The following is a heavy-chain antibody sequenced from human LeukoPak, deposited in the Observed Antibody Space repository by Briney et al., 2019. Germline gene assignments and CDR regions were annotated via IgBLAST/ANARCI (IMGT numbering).Heavy chain of an antibody. J-gene: IGHJ6*03. CDR3: ARREVFRYYYYMDV. V-gene: IGHV3-7*01. CDR1: GFTFSSYW. Sequence: GGSLRLSCAASGFTFSSYWVSWVRQAPGKGLEWVANIKQDGSEKYYVDSVKGRFTISRDNAKNSLYLQMNSLRAEDTAVYYCARREVFRYYYYMDVWGKGTTVTVSS. D-gene: IGHD3-10*02. CDR2: IKQDGSEK.